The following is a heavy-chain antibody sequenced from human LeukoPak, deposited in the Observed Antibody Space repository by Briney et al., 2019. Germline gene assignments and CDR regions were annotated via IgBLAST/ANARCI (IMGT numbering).Heavy chain of an antibody. CDR1: GFTFGDYA. CDR3: ARAYYFDSAGPLDGFDI. Sequence: GGSLRLSCAASGFTFGDYAMHWVRQAPGKGLQWVSLINGDGGSTFYADSVKGRFTISRDNSKNSLYVQMNSLRTEDTALYFCARAYYFDSAGPLDGFDIWGQGTMVTVSS. CDR2: INGDGGST. J-gene: IGHJ3*02. D-gene: IGHD3-22*01. V-gene: IGHV3-43*02.